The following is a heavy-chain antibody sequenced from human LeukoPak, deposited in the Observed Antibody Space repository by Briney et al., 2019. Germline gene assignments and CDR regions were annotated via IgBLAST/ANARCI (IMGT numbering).Heavy chain of an antibody. Sequence: GGSLRLSCAASGFTFSSYAMSWVRQAPGKGLEWVSGISGSGGSTYYGDSVKGRFTISRDNSKNTLYLQMNSLRAEDTAVYYCARAYCGGDCYSIDYWGQGTLVTVSS. V-gene: IGHV3-23*01. CDR1: GFTFSSYA. CDR3: ARAYCGGDCYSIDY. D-gene: IGHD2-21*02. J-gene: IGHJ4*02. CDR2: ISGSGGST.